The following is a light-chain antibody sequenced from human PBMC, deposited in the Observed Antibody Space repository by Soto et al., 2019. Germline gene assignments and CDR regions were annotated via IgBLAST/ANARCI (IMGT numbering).Light chain of an antibody. CDR1: QGIGST. J-gene: IGKJ4*01. CDR2: DAS. V-gene: IGKV3-15*01. Sequence: EIGMTQSPATLSVSAGERATLCCRASQGIGSTLAWYQQKPGQTPKLLIFDASTRATGVPARFSGGGSGTEFTLTINSLQSEDFAVYYCQRYNRWPLSFGGGTKVDIK. CDR3: QRYNRWPLS.